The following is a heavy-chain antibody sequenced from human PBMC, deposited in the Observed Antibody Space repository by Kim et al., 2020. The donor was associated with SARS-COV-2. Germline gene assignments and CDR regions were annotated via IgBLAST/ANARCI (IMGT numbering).Heavy chain of an antibody. J-gene: IGHJ4*02. CDR2: IYYSGST. D-gene: IGHD3-22*01. CDR3: ARTRITMIVVVTHFDY. Sequence: SETLSLTCTVSGGSISSGGYYWSWIRQHPGKGLEWIGYIYYSGSTYYNPSLKSRVTISVDTSKNQFSLKLSSVTAADTAVYYCARTRITMIVVVTHFDYWGQGTLATVSS. CDR1: GGSISSGGYY. V-gene: IGHV4-31*03.